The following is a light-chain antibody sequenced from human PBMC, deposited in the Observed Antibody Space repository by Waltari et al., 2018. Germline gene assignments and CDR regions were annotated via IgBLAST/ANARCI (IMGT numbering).Light chain of an antibody. CDR3: QQYGSSPQYT. CDR2: GAS. Sequence: EIVLTQSPGTLSLSPGERATLSCRASQSVSSSYLAWYQQKPGQAPRLLIYGASSRATGIPARFSGSGSGTDFTLTISRLEPEDFAVYYCQQYGSSPQYTFGQGTKLELK. V-gene: IGKV3-20*01. J-gene: IGKJ2*01. CDR1: QSVSSSY.